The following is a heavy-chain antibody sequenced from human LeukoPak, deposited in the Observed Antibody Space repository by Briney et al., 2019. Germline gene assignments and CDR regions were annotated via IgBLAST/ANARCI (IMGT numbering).Heavy chain of an antibody. J-gene: IGHJ4*02. Sequence: GGSLTLPCAASGFTFSSYEMNWLRQPPGKGLEWVSYISSSGSTIYYAYSVKGRFTISRDNAQNSLYLQMNSLRGDDTAVYYCARDRGVYSRTLEDWGQGTLVTVSS. CDR3: ARDRGVYSRTLED. CDR1: GFTFSSYE. D-gene: IGHD6-13*01. CDR2: ISSSGSTI. V-gene: IGHV3-48*03.